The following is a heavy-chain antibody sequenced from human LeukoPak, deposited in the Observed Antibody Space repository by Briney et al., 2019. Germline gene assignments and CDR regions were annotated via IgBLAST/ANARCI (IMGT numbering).Heavy chain of an antibody. CDR1: GYTFTGYY. D-gene: IGHD1-26*01. J-gene: IGHJ4*02. V-gene: IGHV1-2*02. Sequence: ASVKVSCKASGYTFTGYYMHWVRQAPGQGLEWMGWINPNSGGTNYAQKFQGRVTMTRDTSISTAYMELSSLRSEDTAVYYCARISIVGVSYWGQGTLVTVSS. CDR3: ARISIVGVSY. CDR2: INPNSGGT.